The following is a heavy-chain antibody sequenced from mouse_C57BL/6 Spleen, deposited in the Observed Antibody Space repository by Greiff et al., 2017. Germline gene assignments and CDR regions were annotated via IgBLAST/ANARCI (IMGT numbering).Heavy chain of an antibody. D-gene: IGHD1-1*01. V-gene: IGHV1-19*01. CDR3: ASRYYGSSYAWFDY. Sequence: VQLQQSGPVLVKPGASVKMSCKASGYTFTDYYMNWVKQSHGKSLEWIGVINPYNGGTSYNQKFKGKATLTVDKSSSTAYMGLNSLTSEDSAVYYCASRYYGSSYAWFDYWGQGTTLTVSS. CDR2: INPYNGGT. J-gene: IGHJ2*01. CDR1: GYTFTDYY.